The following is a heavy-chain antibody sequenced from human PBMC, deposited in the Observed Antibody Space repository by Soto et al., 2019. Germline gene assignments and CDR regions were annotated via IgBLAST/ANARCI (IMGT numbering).Heavy chain of an antibody. Sequence: PGGSLRLSCAASGFTFSNPWMNWVRQAPGKGLEWVGRIKSKTDGGTTDYAAPVKGRFTISRDDSKNTLYLQMNSLKTEDTAVYYCTTDHPRSYCSSTSCQVDYWGQGTLVTVS. D-gene: IGHD2-2*01. V-gene: IGHV3-15*07. J-gene: IGHJ4*02. CDR3: TTDHPRSYCSSTSCQVDY. CDR1: GFTFSNPW. CDR2: IKSKTDGGTT.